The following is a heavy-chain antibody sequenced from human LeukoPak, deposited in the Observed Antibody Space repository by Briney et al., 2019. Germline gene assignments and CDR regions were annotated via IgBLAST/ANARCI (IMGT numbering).Heavy chain of an antibody. Sequence: PGGSLRLSCAASGFTFSNYRMHWVRQAPGKGLVCVSRINGDGSDTNYADSVRGRFTISRDNAKNTLSLQMNSLRAEDTAVYYCARALGGYGHFDYWGQGTLVTVSS. J-gene: IGHJ4*02. V-gene: IGHV3-74*01. CDR1: GFTFSNYR. D-gene: IGHD5-12*01. CDR2: INGDGSDT. CDR3: ARALGGYGHFDY.